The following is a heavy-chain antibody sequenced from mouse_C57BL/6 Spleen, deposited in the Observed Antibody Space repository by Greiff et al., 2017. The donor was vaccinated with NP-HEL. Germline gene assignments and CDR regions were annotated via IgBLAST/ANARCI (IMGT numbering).Heavy chain of an antibody. V-gene: IGHV1-52*01. D-gene: IGHD2-4*01. Sequence: QVQLQQPGAELVRPGSSVKLSCKASGYTFTSYWMHWVKQRPIQGLEWIGNIDPSDSETHYNQKFKDKATLTVDKSSSTAYMQLSSLTSEDSAVYYCARSYYEYDAYYAMDYWGQGTSVTGSS. J-gene: IGHJ4*01. CDR1: GYTFTSYW. CDR2: IDPSDSET. CDR3: ARSYYEYDAYYAMDY.